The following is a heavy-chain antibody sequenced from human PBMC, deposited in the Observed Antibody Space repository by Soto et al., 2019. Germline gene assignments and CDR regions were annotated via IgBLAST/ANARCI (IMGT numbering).Heavy chain of an antibody. J-gene: IGHJ4*02. CDR3: AREVIGTNYFDY. D-gene: IGHD3-22*01. CDR1: GFTFSSYT. Sequence: EVQLVESGGGLVNPGESLRLSCGASGFTFSSYTINWVRQAPGKGLEWVSSISSSSSYIYYADSVKGRFTISRDNAKNSLYLQMNSLRAEDTAVYYCAREVIGTNYFDYWGQGTLVTVS. CDR2: ISSSSSYI. V-gene: IGHV3-21*06.